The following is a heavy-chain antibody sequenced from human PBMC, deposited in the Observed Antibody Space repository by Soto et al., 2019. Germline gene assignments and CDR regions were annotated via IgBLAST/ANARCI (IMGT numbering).Heavy chain of an antibody. CDR2: ISPSSSTI. D-gene: IGHD4-17*01. CDR3: ASGRYRDPLDY. V-gene: IGHV3-48*02. Sequence: PGGSLRLSCAASGFTFSRNSVNWVRQAPGKGLEWVSYISPSSSTIYYADSVKGRFTISRDNAKNSLSLQMNSLRDEDTALYYCASGRYRDPLDYWGQGTLVTVSS. J-gene: IGHJ4*02. CDR1: GFTFSRNS.